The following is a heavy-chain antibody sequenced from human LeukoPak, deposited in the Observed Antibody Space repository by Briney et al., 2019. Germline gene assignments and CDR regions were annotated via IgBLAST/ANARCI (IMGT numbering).Heavy chain of an antibody. V-gene: IGHV4-59*01. J-gene: IGHJ5*02. CDR1: GGSLRSYY. D-gene: IGHD2-2*01. CDR2: IYYSGST. CDR3: AGVVEVPAATGLWFDP. Sequence: SETLSLTRTLSGGSLRSYYWRWIRPPPGKGVDWIGYIYYSGSTNYNPSLKSRVTISEDTSKSQCSLKPSSVTAADTAVYYCAGVVEVPAATGLWFDPWGQGTLVTVSS.